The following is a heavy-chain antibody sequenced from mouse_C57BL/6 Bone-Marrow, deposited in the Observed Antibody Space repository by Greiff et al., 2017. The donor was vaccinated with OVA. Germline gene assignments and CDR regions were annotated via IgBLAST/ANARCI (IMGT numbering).Heavy chain of an antibody. V-gene: IGHV14-2*01. J-gene: IGHJ1*03. CDR3: DRGNYWYLDV. D-gene: IGHD2-1*01. Sequence: VQLKESGAELVKPGASVKLSCTASGFNFTDYYMHWVQQRTKQGLEWIGRIDPGDGETKYAPKFQGKATITADTYSNTNYMQRSSMTSEDTAVYNRDRGNYWYLDVGGRGTTGTVSS. CDR2: IDPGDGET. CDR1: GFNFTDYY.